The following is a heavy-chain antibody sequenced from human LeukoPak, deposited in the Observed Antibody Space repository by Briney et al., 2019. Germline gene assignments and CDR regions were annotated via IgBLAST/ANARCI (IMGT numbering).Heavy chain of an antibody. CDR1: GFTFSSYG. Sequence: GESLRLSCAASGFTFSSYGMHWVRQAPGKGLEWVAVISYDGSNKYYADSVKGRFTISRDNSKNTLYLQMNSLRAEDTAVYYCAKDRLWFGELMGYYYGMDVWGQGTTVTVSS. V-gene: IGHV3-30*18. CDR3: AKDRLWFGELMGYYYGMDV. J-gene: IGHJ6*02. D-gene: IGHD3-10*01. CDR2: ISYDGSNK.